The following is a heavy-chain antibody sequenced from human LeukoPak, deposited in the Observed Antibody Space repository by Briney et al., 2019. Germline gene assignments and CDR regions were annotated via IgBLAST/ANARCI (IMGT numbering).Heavy chain of an antibody. CDR2: IYTSGST. CDR3: ARGEIYSGYYFDY. Sequence: SQTLSLTCTVSGGSISSGSYYWSWIRQPAGKGREWIGRIYTSGSTNYNPSLKSRVTISVDTSKNQFSLKLSSVTAADTAVYYCARGEIYSGYYFDYWGQGTLVTVSS. V-gene: IGHV4-61*02. CDR1: GGSISSGSYY. D-gene: IGHD5-12*01. J-gene: IGHJ4*02.